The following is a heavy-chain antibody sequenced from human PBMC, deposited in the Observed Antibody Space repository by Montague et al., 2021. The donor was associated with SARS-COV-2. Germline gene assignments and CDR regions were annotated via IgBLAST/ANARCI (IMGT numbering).Heavy chain of an antibody. CDR3: ARCSTGWSILDV. Sequence: SETLSLTCSVYGGSFSGYYWSWIRQFPGKGLEWIGEVSHSGSTNYNPSLKSRVTISIDSSKNHFSLQLRSVTAADTAVYYCARCSTGWSILDVRGQGSTVTVSS. V-gene: IGHV4-34*01. J-gene: IGHJ6*02. D-gene: IGHD6-19*01. CDR2: VSHSGST. CDR1: GGSFSGYY.